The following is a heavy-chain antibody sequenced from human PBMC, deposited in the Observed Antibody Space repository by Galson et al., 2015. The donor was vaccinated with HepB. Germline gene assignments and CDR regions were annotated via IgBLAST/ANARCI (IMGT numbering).Heavy chain of an antibody. J-gene: IGHJ3*02. V-gene: IGHV3-30-3*01. Sequence: SLRLSCAASGFTFSSYAMHWVRQAPGKGLEWVAVISYDGSNKYYADSVKGRFTISRDNSKNTLYLQMNSLRAEDTAVYYCARTGILGGFDDAFDIWGQGTMVTVSS. D-gene: IGHD3/OR15-3a*01. CDR3: ARTGILGGFDDAFDI. CDR2: ISYDGSNK. CDR1: GFTFSSYA.